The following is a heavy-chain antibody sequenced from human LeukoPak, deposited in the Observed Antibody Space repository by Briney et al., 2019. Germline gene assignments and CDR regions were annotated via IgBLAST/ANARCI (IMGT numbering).Heavy chain of an antibody. V-gene: IGHV4-39*01. Sequence: SETLSLTCTVSGGSISSSSYYWGWIRQPPGKGLEWIGSIYYSGSTYYNPSLKSRVTISVDTSKNQFSLKLSSVTAADTAVYYCARRGYDYGDYYFDYWGQGTLVTVSS. CDR2: IYYSGST. CDR3: ARRGYDYGDYYFDY. J-gene: IGHJ4*02. CDR1: GGSISSSSYY. D-gene: IGHD4-17*01.